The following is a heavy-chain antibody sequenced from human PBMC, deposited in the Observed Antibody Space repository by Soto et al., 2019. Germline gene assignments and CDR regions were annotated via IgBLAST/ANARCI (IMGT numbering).Heavy chain of an antibody. Sequence: GASVKVSCKASGYTFTSYGISWVRQAPGQGLEWMGWISAYNGNTNYAQKLQGRVTMTTDTSTSTAYMELRSLRSDDTAVYYCARLPYYGDYLQYMDVWGKGTTVTVSS. CDR1: GYTFTSYG. CDR3: ARLPYYGDYLQYMDV. D-gene: IGHD4-17*01. V-gene: IGHV1-18*01. J-gene: IGHJ6*03. CDR2: ISAYNGNT.